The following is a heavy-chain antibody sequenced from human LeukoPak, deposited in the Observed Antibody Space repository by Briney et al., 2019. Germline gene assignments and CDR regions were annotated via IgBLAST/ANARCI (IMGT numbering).Heavy chain of an antibody. CDR2: IIPIFGTA. Sequence: SVKVSCKASGGTFSSYAISWVRQAPGQGLEWMGGIIPIFGTANYAQKFQGGVTITADESTSTAYMELSSLRSEDAAVYYCARDFPLGSSSLVAFDIWGQGTMVTVSS. J-gene: IGHJ3*02. CDR3: ARDFPLGSSSLVAFDI. V-gene: IGHV1-69*01. D-gene: IGHD6-6*01. CDR1: GGTFSSYA.